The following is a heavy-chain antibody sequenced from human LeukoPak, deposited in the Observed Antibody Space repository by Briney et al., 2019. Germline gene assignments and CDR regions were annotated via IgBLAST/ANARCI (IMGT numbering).Heavy chain of an antibody. V-gene: IGHV4-34*01. CDR2: INHSGST. J-gene: IGHJ3*02. D-gene: IGHD5-12*01. CDR1: GGFFTGYY. CDR3: ACHAVRYSAYDREEDAFDI. Sequence: PSETLSLTCAVYGGFFTGYYWRWIRQPPGKGLEWIGEINHSGSTKYNPSLKSRVTISVDTPTNQFFLRLTSVTAADTAVYYCACHAVRYSAYDREEDAFDIWGQGTTVTVSS.